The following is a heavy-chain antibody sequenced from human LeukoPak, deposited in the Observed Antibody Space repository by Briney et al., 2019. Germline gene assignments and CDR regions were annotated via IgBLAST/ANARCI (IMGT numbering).Heavy chain of an antibody. J-gene: IGHJ4*02. V-gene: IGHV3-23*01. CDR1: GFTFSSYA. CDR3: AKDDAWLRFGE. CDR2: ISGSGGST. Sequence: GGSLRLSCAASGFTFSSYAMSWVRQAPGKGLEWVSTISGSGGSTYYADSVKGRFTISRDNSKNTLYLEVISLTAEDTAVYYCAKDDAWLRFGEWSQGTLVTVSS. D-gene: IGHD3-10*01.